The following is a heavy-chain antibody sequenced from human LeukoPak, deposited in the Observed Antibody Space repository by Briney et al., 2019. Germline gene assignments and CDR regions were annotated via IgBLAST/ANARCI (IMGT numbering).Heavy chain of an antibody. Sequence: QPGRSLRLSCAASGFTFSSYGMHWVRQAPGKGLEWVAVISYDGSNKYYADSVKGRFTISRDNSKNTLYLQMNSLRAEDTAVYYCAKVGYCSGGSCYNYFDYWGQGTLVTVSS. CDR3: AKVGYCSGGSCYNYFDY. D-gene: IGHD2-15*01. CDR1: GFTFSSYG. CDR2: ISYDGSNK. V-gene: IGHV3-30*18. J-gene: IGHJ4*02.